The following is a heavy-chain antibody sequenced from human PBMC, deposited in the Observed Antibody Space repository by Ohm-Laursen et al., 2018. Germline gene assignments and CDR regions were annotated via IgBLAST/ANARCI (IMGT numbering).Heavy chain of an antibody. CDR3: VKQAQREVRVIDC. J-gene: IGHJ4*02. CDR1: GFTFDTNA. CDR2: ISRGSDTK. D-gene: IGHD1-26*01. V-gene: IGHV3-23*01. Sequence: GSLRLSCTASGFTFDTNAMSWVRQAPGKGPEWVSAISRGSDTKYYADSVKGRFTISRDNSNKKLYLEMNSLRVEDTAVYYCVKQAQREVRVIDCWGQGTLVTVSS.